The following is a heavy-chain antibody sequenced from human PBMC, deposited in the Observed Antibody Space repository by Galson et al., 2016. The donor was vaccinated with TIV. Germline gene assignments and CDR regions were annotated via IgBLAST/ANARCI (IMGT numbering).Heavy chain of an antibody. CDR3: ASDRNTALDTYHQYYGMDV. Sequence: SVKVSCKASGGTFNMYVINWVRQAPGQGLEWLGGITPIFGTTNYAQKFQGRVTITADESSTTVYMELNSLRSGDTAVYYCASDRNTALDTYHQYYGMDVWGQGTTVTVSS. D-gene: IGHD5-18*01. CDR2: ITPIFGTT. CDR1: GGTFNMYV. V-gene: IGHV1-69*13. J-gene: IGHJ6*02.